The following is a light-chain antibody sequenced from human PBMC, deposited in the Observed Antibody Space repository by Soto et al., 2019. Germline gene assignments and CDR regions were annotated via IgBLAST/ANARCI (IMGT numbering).Light chain of an antibody. J-gene: IGKJ5*01. CDR1: QSISSTS. CDR2: GAS. Sequence: EIVLTQSPGTLSLSLGERATPSCRASQSISSTSLAWYQQKPGQAPRLLIYGASTRATGIPDRFSGSESGTDFTLTISRLEPEDFVVYYCQQYGNSPFTFGQGTRLEIK. CDR3: QQYGNSPFT. V-gene: IGKV3-20*01.